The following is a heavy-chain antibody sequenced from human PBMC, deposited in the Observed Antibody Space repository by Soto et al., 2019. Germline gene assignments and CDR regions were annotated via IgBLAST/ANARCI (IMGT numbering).Heavy chain of an antibody. Sequence: PGGSLRLSCAASGFTFSFYEMSWVRQAPGKGLECISYISNSGTTIYYADSVKGRFTISRDNAKNSLYLQMNSLRADDTALYYCARDGYGDPYYYYGMDVWGQGTTVTVSS. D-gene: IGHD4-17*01. J-gene: IGHJ6*02. CDR1: GFTFSFYE. CDR3: ARDGYGDPYYYYGMDV. V-gene: IGHV3-48*03. CDR2: ISNSGTTI.